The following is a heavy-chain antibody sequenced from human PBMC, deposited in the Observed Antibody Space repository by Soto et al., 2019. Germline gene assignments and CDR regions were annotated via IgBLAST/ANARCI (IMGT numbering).Heavy chain of an antibody. J-gene: IGHJ6*04. Sequence: SVKVSCKASGGTFSSYAISWVRQAPGQGLEWMGGIIPIFGTANYAQKFQGRVTITADESTSTAYMELSSLRSEDTAVYYCARQSITIFGVVITSYYYYGMDVWGKGTTVPVSS. CDR2: IIPIFGTA. CDR1: GGTFSSYA. CDR3: ARQSITIFGVVITSYYYYGMDV. V-gene: IGHV1-69*13. D-gene: IGHD3-3*01.